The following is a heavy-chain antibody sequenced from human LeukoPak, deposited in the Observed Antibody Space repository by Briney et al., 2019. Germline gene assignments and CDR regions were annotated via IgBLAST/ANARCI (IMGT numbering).Heavy chain of an antibody. Sequence: GRSLRLSCAASGFTFSSYGMHWVRQAPGKGLEWVAVISYDGSNKYYADSVKGRFTISRDNSKNTLYLQVNSLRAEDTAVYYCAKDRRVVVITTPYFDYWGQGTLVTVSS. CDR2: ISYDGSNK. D-gene: IGHD3-22*01. CDR3: AKDRRVVVITTPYFDY. V-gene: IGHV3-30*18. CDR1: GFTFSSYG. J-gene: IGHJ4*02.